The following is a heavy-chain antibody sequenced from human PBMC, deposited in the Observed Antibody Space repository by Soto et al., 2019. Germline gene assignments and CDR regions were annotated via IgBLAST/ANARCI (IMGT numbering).Heavy chain of an antibody. CDR1: GFPFTNFA. V-gene: IGHV3-23*01. D-gene: IGHD2-21*02. CDR2: IGASGDIT. CDR3: AKDDFTDRGDDYFDY. J-gene: IGHJ4*02. Sequence: GGSLRLSCAASGFPFTNFAMSWVRQAPGKGLEWVAGIGASGDITWYADSVKGRLSISRDNSKNTLYLQLNSLRFEDTAVYYCAKDDFTDRGDDYFDYWGPGTLVTVSS.